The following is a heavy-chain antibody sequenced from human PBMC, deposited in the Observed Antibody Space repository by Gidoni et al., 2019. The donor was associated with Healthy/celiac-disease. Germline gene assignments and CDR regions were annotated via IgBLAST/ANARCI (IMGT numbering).Heavy chain of an antibody. V-gene: IGHV3-30*18. J-gene: IGHJ5*02. Sequence: QVQLVESGGGVVQPGRSLRLSCAASGFTFSSYGMHWVRQAPGKGLEWVAVISYDGSNKYYADFVKGRFTISRDNSKNTLYLQMNSLRAEDTAVYYCAKDYDFWSGYTGGVDPWGQGTLVTVSS. CDR3: AKDYDFWSGYTGGVDP. D-gene: IGHD3-3*01. CDR2: ISYDGSNK. CDR1: GFTFSSYG.